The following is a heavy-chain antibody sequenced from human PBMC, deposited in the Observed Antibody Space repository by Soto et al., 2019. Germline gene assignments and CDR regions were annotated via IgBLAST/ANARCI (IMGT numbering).Heavy chain of an antibody. D-gene: IGHD2-2*03. CDR2: IYGGGNGP. CDR3: AKMEGMDPWAYSFAF. CDR1: GFTFSDFA. J-gene: IGHJ4*02. V-gene: IGHV3-23*01. Sequence: VQVLESGGGLVQPGGSLRLSCAATGFTFSDFAMSWVRQAPGKGLEWVSRIYGGGNGPHYADSVKGRVTISRDNSKNTWYLQMNSLRAEDTAVYYCAKMEGMDPWAYSFAFWGQGTLVTVSS.